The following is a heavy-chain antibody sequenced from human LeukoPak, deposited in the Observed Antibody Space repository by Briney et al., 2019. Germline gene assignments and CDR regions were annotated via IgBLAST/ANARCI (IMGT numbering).Heavy chain of an antibody. J-gene: IGHJ4*02. Sequence: ASVKVSCKASGYTFTGYYMQWVRQAPGQGLEWMGWINPNSGGTNYAQKFQGRVTMTRDTSISTAYMELSRLRSDDTAVYYCARDKHVLLWFGELGGDYWGQGTLVTVSS. D-gene: IGHD3-10*01. CDR2: INPNSGGT. CDR3: ARDKHVLLWFGELGGDY. CDR1: GYTFTGYY. V-gene: IGHV1-2*02.